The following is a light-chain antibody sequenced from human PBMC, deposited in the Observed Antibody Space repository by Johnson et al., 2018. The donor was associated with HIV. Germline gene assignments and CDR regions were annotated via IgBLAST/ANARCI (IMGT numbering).Light chain of an antibody. CDR1: SSDMGNYA. CDR2: ENS. Sequence: QSVLTQPPSVSAAPGQKVTISCSGSSSDMGNYAVSWYQQLPGTAPKLLIYENSKRPSGIPDRFSGSKSGTSATLAITGLQPGDEADYYCGTWDTSLSAGGVFGSGTKVTVL. CDR3: GTWDTSLSAGGV. J-gene: IGLJ1*01. V-gene: IGLV1-51*02.